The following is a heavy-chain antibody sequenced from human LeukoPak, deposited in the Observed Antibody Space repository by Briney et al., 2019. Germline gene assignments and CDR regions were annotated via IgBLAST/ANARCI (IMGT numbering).Heavy chain of an antibody. D-gene: IGHD4-11*01. CDR1: GFTFSSYA. CDR2: ISGSGGST. J-gene: IGHJ4*02. CDR3: AKADYSNYVVFYFDH. Sequence: GGSLRLSCAASGFTFSSYAMSWVRQAPGKGLEWVSAISGSGGSTYYADSVKGRFTISRDNSKNTLYLQMNSLRAEDTAVYYCAKADYSNYVVFYFDHWGQGTLVTVSS. V-gene: IGHV3-23*01.